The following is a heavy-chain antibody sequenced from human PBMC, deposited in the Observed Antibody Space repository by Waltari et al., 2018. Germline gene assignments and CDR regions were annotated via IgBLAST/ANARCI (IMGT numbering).Heavy chain of an antibody. D-gene: IGHD1-26*01. CDR3: ARAPGGGGSYLSFDY. V-gene: IGHV4-59*11. CDR1: GGSISSHY. Sequence: QVQLQESGPGLVKPSETLSLPCTASGGSISSHYWSWIRQPRGEGLEWIGSIYYSGSTNYNPSLKGRVTISGDTSKNQFSLKLSSVTAADPAVYYCARAPGGGGSYLSFDYWGQGTLVTVSS. CDR2: IYYSGST. J-gene: IGHJ4*02.